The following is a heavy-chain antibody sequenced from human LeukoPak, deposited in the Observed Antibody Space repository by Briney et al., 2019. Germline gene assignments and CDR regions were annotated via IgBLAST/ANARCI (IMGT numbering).Heavy chain of an antibody. CDR3: ARVLGNYCSGGSCYPDWYFDL. D-gene: IGHD2-15*01. CDR1: GGSISSGDYY. Sequence: PSETLSLTCTVSGGSISSGDYYWSWIRQPPGKGLEWIGYIYYSGSTYYNPFLKSRVTISVDTSKNQFSLKLSSVTAADTAVYYCARVLGNYCSGGSCYPDWYFDLWGRGTLVTVSS. CDR2: IYYSGST. V-gene: IGHV4-30-4*01. J-gene: IGHJ2*01.